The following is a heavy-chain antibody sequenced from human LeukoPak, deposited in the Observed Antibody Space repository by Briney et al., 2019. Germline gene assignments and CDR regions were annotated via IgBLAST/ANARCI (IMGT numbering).Heavy chain of an antibody. CDR3: AGGGGFGYDFWSGQGSYYFDY. CDR2: IKHDGSEK. D-gene: IGHD3-3*01. V-gene: IGHV3-7*01. Sequence: GGSLRLSCAASGFTFSTYWMSWVRQAPGKGLEWVANIKHDGSEKYFVDSVKGRFTISRDNAKNSLYLQMNSLRVEDTAVYYCAGGGGFGYDFWSGQGSYYFDYWGQGTLVTVSS. J-gene: IGHJ4*02. CDR1: GFTFSTYW.